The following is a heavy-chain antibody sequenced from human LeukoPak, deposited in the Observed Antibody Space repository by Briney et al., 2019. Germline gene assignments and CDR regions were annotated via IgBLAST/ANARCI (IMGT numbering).Heavy chain of an antibody. V-gene: IGHV3-48*03. CDR3: ARDPLYQLPPGDAFDI. J-gene: IGHJ3*02. D-gene: IGHD2-2*01. Sequence: AGGSLRLSCAASGFTFSSYEMNWVRQAPGKGLEWVSYISSSGSTIYYADSVKGRFTISRDNAKNSLYLQMNSLRAEDTAVYYCARDPLYQLPPGDAFDIWGQGTMVTVSS. CDR2: ISSSGSTI. CDR1: GFTFSSYE.